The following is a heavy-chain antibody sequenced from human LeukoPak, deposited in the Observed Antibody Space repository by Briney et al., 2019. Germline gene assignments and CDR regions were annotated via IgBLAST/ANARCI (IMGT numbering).Heavy chain of an antibody. D-gene: IGHD3-22*01. CDR2: INPSGGST. CDR3: ARRGDYYDSSGYYYGAFDI. V-gene: IGHV1-46*01. Sequence: ASVKVSCKASGYTFTSYYMHWVRQAPGQGLEWMGIINPSGGSTSYAQKFQGRVTMTRVMSTSTVYMELSSLRSEDTAVYYCARRGDYYDSSGYYYGAFDIWGQGTMVTVSS. J-gene: IGHJ3*02. CDR1: GYTFTSYY.